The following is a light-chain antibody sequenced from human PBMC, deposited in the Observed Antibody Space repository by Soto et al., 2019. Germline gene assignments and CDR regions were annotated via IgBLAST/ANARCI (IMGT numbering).Light chain of an antibody. CDR1: QTIISW. V-gene: IGKV1-5*03. J-gene: IGKJ1*01. CDR3: QHYNSYSEA. Sequence: DLQMTQSPSTLSGSVGDRVTITCRASQTIISWLAWYQQKPGKAPKLLIYKASTLKSGVPSRFSGSGSGTEFTLTISSLQPDDFATYYCQHYNSYSEAFGQGTKVDIK. CDR2: KAS.